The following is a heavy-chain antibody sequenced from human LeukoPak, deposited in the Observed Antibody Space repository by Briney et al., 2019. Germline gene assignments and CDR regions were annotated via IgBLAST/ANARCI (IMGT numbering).Heavy chain of an antibody. Sequence: RGSLRLSCAASAFTFSRYAMSWVRQAPGKGLEWVSAISGSGGSTYYADSVKGRFTISRDNSKNTLYLQMNSLRAEDTAVYYCANLFYSSSFDYWGQGTLVTVSS. CDR2: ISGSGGST. V-gene: IGHV3-23*01. CDR3: ANLFYSSSFDY. J-gene: IGHJ4*02. D-gene: IGHD6-13*01. CDR1: AFTFSRYA.